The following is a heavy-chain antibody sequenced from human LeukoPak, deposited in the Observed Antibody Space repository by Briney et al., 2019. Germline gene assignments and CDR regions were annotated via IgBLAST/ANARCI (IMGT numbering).Heavy chain of an antibody. CDR3: AREGIKYYFDY. CDR1: GGSISSGGYY. V-gene: IGHV4-31*03. CDR2: IYYSGST. J-gene: IGHJ4*02. D-gene: IGHD2/OR15-2a*01. Sequence: SQTLSLTCTVSGGSISSGGYYWSWIRQHPGKGLEWIGYIYYSGSTYYNPSLKSRVTISVDTSKNQFSLKLSSVIAADTAVYYCAREGIKYYFDYWGQGTLVTVSS.